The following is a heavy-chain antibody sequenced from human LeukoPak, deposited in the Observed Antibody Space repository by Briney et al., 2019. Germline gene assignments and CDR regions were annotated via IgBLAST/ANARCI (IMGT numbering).Heavy chain of an antibody. CDR3: ARDHLGYSFDY. V-gene: IGHV3-7*04. CDR2: INEDGSEK. CDR1: GFTFSSYW. Sequence: GGSLRLSCAASGFTFSSYWMSWVRQAPGKGLEWLANINEDGSEKYYVDSVKGRFTISRDYAKNSLDLQMNSLRADDTAVYYCARDHLGYSFDYWGQGTLVTVSS. J-gene: IGHJ4*02.